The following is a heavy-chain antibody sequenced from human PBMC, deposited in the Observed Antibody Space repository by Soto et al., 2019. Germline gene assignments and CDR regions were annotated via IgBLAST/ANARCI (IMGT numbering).Heavy chain of an antibody. CDR2: VSGSGGST. V-gene: IGHV3-23*01. CDR3: LKDGARRNSRARSAYCLYGIDV. D-gene: IGHD6-19*01. Sequence: GGSLRLSCAASGFTFRSYAMSWVRQALGKGLEWVSAVSGSGGSTYYADSAKGRFTISRDNSKNTLYLQMNSLRAEDTAVYYFLKDGARRNSRARSAYCLYGIDVLGQGTTVTVSS. J-gene: IGHJ6*02. CDR1: GFTFRSYA.